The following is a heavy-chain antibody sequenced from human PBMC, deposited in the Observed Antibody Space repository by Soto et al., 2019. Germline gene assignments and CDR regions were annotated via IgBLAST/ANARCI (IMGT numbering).Heavy chain of an antibody. J-gene: IGHJ5*02. CDR2: IKEDGSER. D-gene: IGHD2-21*01. CDR3: ASARHIGP. V-gene: IGHV3-7*01. Sequence: PGGSLRLSCAASGFTFSNYWMSWVRQAPGKGLEWVANIKEDGSERNYVDSVKGRFTISRDNAENSLYLQMNSLRAEDTAVYYCASARHIGPWGQGTLVTVPQ. CDR1: GFTFSNYW.